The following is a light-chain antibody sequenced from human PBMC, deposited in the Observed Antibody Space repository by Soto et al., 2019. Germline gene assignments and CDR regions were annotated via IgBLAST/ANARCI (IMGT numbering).Light chain of an antibody. CDR2: AAS. CDR3: QQSYSTPQWT. Sequence: IQLTQSPSSLSAPVGDRVTFTCRASEDISSYLVWYQQKPGAAPKLLIYAASALHSGVPSRFSGSGSGTDFTLTIGSLQPEDFATYYCQQSYSTPQWTFGQGTKVDIK. CDR1: EDISSY. J-gene: IGKJ1*01. V-gene: IGKV1-39*01.